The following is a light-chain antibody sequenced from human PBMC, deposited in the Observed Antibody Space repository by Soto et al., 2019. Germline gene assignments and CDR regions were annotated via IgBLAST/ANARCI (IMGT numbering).Light chain of an antibody. CDR1: QTISSW. V-gene: IGKV1-5*03. CDR3: QHYNSYSEA. J-gene: IGKJ1*01. CDR2: KAS. Sequence: EMQMTQAPSTLSGSAGDRVTITCRASQTISSWLAWYHQKPGKAPKLLIYKASTLKSGVPSRFSGSGSGTEFTLTISSLQPDDFATYYCQHYNSYSEAFGQGTKV.